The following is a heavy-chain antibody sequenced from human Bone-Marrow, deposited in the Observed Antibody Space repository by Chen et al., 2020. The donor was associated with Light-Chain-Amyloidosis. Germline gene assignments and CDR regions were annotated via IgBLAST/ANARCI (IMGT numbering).Heavy chain of an antibody. V-gene: IGHV5-51*01. CDR1: GYTFPNYW. Sequence: EVQLEQSGPEVKKPGESLKISCKGSGYTFPNYWIGWVRQMPGKGLEWMGVIYPDDSDARYSPSFEGQVTISADKSITTAYLQWRSLKASDTAMYYCATRIDVYNFDYWGQGTLVTVSS. CDR2: IYPDDSDA. J-gene: IGHJ4*02. D-gene: IGHD2-15*01. CDR3: ATRIDVYNFDY.